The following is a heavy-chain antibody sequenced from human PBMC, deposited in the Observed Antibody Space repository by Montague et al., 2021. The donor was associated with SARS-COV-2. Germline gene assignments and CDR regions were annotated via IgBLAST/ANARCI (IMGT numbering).Heavy chain of an antibody. D-gene: IGHD2-15*01. CDR2: ISSSSSYI. V-gene: IGHV3-21*01. CDR1: GFTFSRYS. CDR3: ARDAHVVVVAAAFSS. J-gene: IGHJ4*02. Sequence: SLRLSCAASGFTFSRYSMNWVRQAPGKGLEWVSSISSSSSYIYCADSVKGRFTISRDNAKNSLYLQMNSLRAEDTAVYYCARDAHVVVVAAAFSSWGQGTLVTVSS.